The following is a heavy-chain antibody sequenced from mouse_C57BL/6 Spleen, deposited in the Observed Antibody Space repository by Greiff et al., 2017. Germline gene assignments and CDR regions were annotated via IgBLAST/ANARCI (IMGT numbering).Heavy chain of an antibody. CDR3: ARDYVWAMDY. D-gene: IGHD1-1*01. Sequence: QVQLQQSGAELVRPGTSVKVSCKASGYAFTNYLIEWVKQRPGQGLEWIGVINPGSGGTNYNEKFKGKATLTADKSSSTAYMQLSSLTSEDSAVYFCARDYVWAMDYWGQGTSVTVSS. J-gene: IGHJ4*01. V-gene: IGHV1-54*01. CDR2: INPGSGGT. CDR1: GYAFTNYL.